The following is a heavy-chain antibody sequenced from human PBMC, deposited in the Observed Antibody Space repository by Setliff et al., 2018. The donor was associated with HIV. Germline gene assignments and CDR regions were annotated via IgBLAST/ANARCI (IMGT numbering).Heavy chain of an antibody. D-gene: IGHD4-17*01. J-gene: IGHJ3*02. V-gene: IGHV3-49*04. Sequence: GESLRLSCTASGFTFGDYAMSWVRQAPGKGLEWVGFIRSKAYGGTTEYAASVKGRFTISRDDSKGIAYLQMNSLKTEDTAVYYCESRDYEGAFDIWGQGTMVTVSS. CDR2: IRSKAYGGTT. CDR1: GFTFGDYA. CDR3: ESRDYEGAFDI.